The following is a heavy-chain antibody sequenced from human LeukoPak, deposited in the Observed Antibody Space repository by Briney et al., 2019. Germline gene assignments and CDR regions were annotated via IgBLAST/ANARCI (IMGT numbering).Heavy chain of an antibody. J-gene: IGHJ4*01. CDR2: IYPGDSDI. V-gene: IGHV5-51*01. CDR1: GYSFTTYW. CDR3: ARRQGCSSTSCPPDG. D-gene: IGHD2-2*01. Sequence: GESMKISCRGSGYSFTTYWIGWLRQMPGKGLEWMGIIYPGDSDIRYSPSFQGQVTMSADKSINTDYLQWSSLKASDTDMYYCARRQGCSSTSCPPDGWGQGILISVSS.